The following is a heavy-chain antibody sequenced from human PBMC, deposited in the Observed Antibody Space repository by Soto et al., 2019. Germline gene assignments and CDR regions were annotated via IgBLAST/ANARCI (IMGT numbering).Heavy chain of an antibody. CDR1: GGTFSSYT. D-gene: IGHD5-18*01. V-gene: IGHV1-69*02. CDR2: SIPILGIA. J-gene: IGHJ4*02. Sequence: QVQLVQSGAEVKKPGSSVKVSCKASGGTFSSYTISWVRQAPGQGLEWMGRSIPILGIANYAQKFQGRVTITADKSTSAAYMELSSLRSEDTAVYYCASGPIVDTAMAFDYWGQGTLVTVSS. CDR3: ASGPIVDTAMAFDY.